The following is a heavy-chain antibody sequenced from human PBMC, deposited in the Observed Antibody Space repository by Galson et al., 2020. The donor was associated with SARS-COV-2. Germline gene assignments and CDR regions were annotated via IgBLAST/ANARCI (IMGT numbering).Heavy chain of an antibody. J-gene: IGHJ4*02. D-gene: IGHD3-3*01. CDR1: GFTFDDYA. CDR2: ISWNSGSI. CDR3: ANLGHWSDY. V-gene: IGHV3-9*01. Sequence: SLKISCAASGFTFDDYAMHWVRQAPGKGLEWVSGISWNSGSIGYADSVKGQFTISRDNAKNSLYLQMNSLRAEDTALYYCANLGHWSDYWGQGTLVTVSS.